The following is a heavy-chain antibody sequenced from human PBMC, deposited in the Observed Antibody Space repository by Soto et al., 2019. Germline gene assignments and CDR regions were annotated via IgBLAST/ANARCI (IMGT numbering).Heavy chain of an antibody. CDR1: GFTFSSYG. D-gene: IGHD3-10*01. Sequence: ESGGGVAQPGKSLRLSCAGSGFTFSSYGMDWVRQAPGKGLEWVAVISYDGSNKYYADSVKGRFTISRDNSKNTLYLQMSSLRADDTAVYYCTKDRMGAGVRGYFDYWGQGTLVTVSS. CDR2: ISYDGSNK. V-gene: IGHV3-30*18. J-gene: IGHJ4*02. CDR3: TKDRMGAGVRGYFDY.